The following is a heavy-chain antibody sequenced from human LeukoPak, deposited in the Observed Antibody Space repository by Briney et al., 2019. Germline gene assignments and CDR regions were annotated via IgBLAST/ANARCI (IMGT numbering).Heavy chain of an antibody. Sequence: SVKVSCKASGGTFSSYAISWVRQAPGQGLEWMGGIIPIFGTANYAQKFQGRVTITTDESTSTAYMELSSLRSEDTAVYYCARQQLVPYLCGGDCYSGLDYWGQGTLVTVSS. CDR3: ARQQLVPYLCGGDCYSGLDY. J-gene: IGHJ4*02. D-gene: IGHD2-21*01. CDR1: GGTFSSYA. CDR2: IIPIFGTA. V-gene: IGHV1-69*05.